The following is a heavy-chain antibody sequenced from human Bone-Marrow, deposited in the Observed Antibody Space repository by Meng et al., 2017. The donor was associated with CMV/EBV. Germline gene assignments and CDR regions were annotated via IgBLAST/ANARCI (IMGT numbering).Heavy chain of an antibody. CDR3: ARSGYDFWSGYSVADY. V-gene: IGHV3-21*01. CDR1: GFTFSSYS. D-gene: IGHD3-3*01. CDR2: ISSSSSYI. J-gene: IGHJ4*02. Sequence: GGSLRLSCAASGFTFSSYSMNWVRQAPGKGLEWVSSISSSSSYIYYADSVKGRFTISRDNAKNSLYLQMNSLRAEDTAVYYCARSGYDFWSGYSVADYWGQGTLVTVSS.